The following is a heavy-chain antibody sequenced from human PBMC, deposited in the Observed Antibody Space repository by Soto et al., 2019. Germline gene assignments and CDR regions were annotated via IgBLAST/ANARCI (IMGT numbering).Heavy chain of an antibody. J-gene: IGHJ4*02. Sequence: GGSLRLSCAASGFTFNIYAMSWVRQAPGKGLEWVSAISGSGGSTYYADSVKGRFTISRDNSKNTLYLQMNSLRAEDTAVYYCAKDDHTGDMVTTDWGQGTLVTVSS. CDR2: ISGSGGST. D-gene: IGHD4-17*01. V-gene: IGHV3-23*01. CDR3: AKDDHTGDMVTTD. CDR1: GFTFNIYA.